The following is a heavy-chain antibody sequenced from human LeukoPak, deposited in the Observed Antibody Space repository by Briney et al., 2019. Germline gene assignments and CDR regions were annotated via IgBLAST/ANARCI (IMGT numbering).Heavy chain of an antibody. CDR2: IIPIFGTA. V-gene: IGHV1-69*13. CDR3: ASYYYDSSDHYAFDI. J-gene: IGHJ3*02. Sequence: ASVKVSCKASGGTFSSYAISWVRQAPGPGLEWMGGIIPIFGTANYAQKFQGRVTITADESTSTAYMELSSLRSEDTAVYYCASYYYDSSDHYAFDIWGQGTMVTVSS. CDR1: GGTFSSYA. D-gene: IGHD3-22*01.